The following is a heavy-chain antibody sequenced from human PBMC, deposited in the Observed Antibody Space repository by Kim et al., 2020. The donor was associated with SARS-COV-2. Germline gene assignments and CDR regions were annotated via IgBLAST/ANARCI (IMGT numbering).Heavy chain of an antibody. V-gene: IGHV1-3*01. J-gene: IGHJ4*02. D-gene: IGHD6-19*01. Sequence: QGRVTITRDTSASTAYMELSSLRSEDTAVYYCARAPPNSSGWFGDPEFDYWGQGTLVTVSS. CDR3: ARAPPNSSGWFGDPEFDY.